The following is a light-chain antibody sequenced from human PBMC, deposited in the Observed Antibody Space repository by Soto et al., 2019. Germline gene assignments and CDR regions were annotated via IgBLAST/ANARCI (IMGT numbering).Light chain of an antibody. J-gene: IGKJ5*01. CDR1: QSVSNN. V-gene: IGKV3-20*01. CDR3: QQYGSSPPIT. Sequence: IVMTQSPATLSVSPWERATLSCRASQSVSNNLAWYQQKPGQAPRLLIYGASTRATGIPARFSGSGSGTDFTLTISRLEPEDFAVYYCQQYGSSPPITFGQGTRLEIK. CDR2: GAS.